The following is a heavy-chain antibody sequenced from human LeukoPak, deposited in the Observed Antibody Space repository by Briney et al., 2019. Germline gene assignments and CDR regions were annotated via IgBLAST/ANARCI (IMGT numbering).Heavy chain of an antibody. CDR2: IYYSGST. CDR1: GGSISSYY. Sequence: PSETLSLTCTVSGGSISSYYWSWIRQPPGKGLEWIGYIYYSGSTNYNPSLKSRVTISVDTSKNQFSLKLSSVTAADTAVYYCARDYYDSDFYAFDIWGQGTMVTVSS. D-gene: IGHD3-22*01. J-gene: IGHJ3*02. V-gene: IGHV4-59*01. CDR3: ARDYYDSDFYAFDI.